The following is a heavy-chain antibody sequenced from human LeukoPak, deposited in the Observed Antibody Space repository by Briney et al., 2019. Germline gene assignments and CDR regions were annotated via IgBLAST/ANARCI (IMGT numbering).Heavy chain of an antibody. CDR2: IYHSGST. V-gene: IGHV4-4*02. Sequence: SETLSLTCAVSGGSISSSNWWSWVRQPPGKGLEWIGEIYHSGSTNYNPSLKSRVTISVDKSKSQFSLKLSSVTAADTAVYYCASLPSTSSMLDAFDIWGQGTMVTVSS. CDR3: ASLPSTSSMLDAFDI. D-gene: IGHD2-8*01. J-gene: IGHJ3*02. CDR1: GGSISSSNW.